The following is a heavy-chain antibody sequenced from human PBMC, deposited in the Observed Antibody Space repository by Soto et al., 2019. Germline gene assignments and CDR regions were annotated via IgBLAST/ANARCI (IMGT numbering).Heavy chain of an antibody. CDR2: IYYSGST. Sequence: SETLSLTCTVSGGSISSSSYYWGWIRQPPGKGLEWIGSIYYSGSTYYNPSLKSRVTISVDTSKNQFSLKLSSVTAADTAVYYCARHEAYIVVVPRHAFDIWGQGTMVTVSS. J-gene: IGHJ3*02. D-gene: IGHD2-15*01. V-gene: IGHV4-39*01. CDR1: GGSISSSSYY. CDR3: ARHEAYIVVVPRHAFDI.